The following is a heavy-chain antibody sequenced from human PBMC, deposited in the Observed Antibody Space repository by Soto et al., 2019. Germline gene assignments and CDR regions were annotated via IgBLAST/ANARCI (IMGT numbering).Heavy chain of an antibody. J-gene: IGHJ6*02. V-gene: IGHV4-4*02. Sequence: PSETLSLTCSVSGDSISNNKWWSWVRQPPGKGLEWIGEMHHSGSIHYNASLKSRATLSVDKSRNQFSLQLSSVTAADTAVYYCARIYGLYYYYYYGMDVWGQGTTVTVSS. D-gene: IGHD3-10*01. CDR3: ARIYGLYYYYYYGMDV. CDR2: MHHSGSI. CDR1: GDSISNNKW.